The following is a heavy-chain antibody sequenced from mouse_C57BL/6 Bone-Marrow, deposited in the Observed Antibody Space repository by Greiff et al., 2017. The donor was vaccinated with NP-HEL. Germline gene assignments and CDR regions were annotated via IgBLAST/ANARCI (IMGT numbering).Heavy chain of an antibody. V-gene: IGHV6-3*01. CDR1: GFTFSNYW. D-gene: IGHD2-5*01. J-gene: IGHJ3*01. Sequence: EVKLEESGGGLVQPGGSMKLSCVASGFTFSNYWMNWVRQSPEKGLEWVAQIRLKSDNYATHYAESVKGRFTISRDDSKSGVYLQMNNLRAEDTGIYYCTSIYSNYPFAYWGQGTLVTVSA. CDR3: TSIYSNYPFAY. CDR2: IRLKSDNYAT.